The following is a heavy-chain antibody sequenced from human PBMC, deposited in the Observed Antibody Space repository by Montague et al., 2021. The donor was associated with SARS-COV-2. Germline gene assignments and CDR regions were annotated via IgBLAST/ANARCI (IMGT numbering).Heavy chain of an antibody. CDR2: INHGGST. J-gene: IGHJ5*02. CDR1: GGSFSNYY. D-gene: IGHD4-17*01. Sequence: SETLSLTCAVYGGSFSNYYWSWIRQPPGKGLEWIGEINHGGSTXXXPSXXXRVTISVDTSKNQFSLKLSSVTAADTAVYYCARGGTVTTFFAPKRTRRYNWFDPWGQGTLVTVSS. CDR3: ARGGTVTTFFAPKRTRRYNWFDP. V-gene: IGHV4-34*01.